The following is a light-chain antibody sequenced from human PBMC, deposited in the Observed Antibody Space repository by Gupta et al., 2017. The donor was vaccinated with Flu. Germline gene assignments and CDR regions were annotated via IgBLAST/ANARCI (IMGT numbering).Light chain of an antibody. CDR2: GDS. Sequence: SYVLAQPLSVSVAPGQTAPLSCGGNNIEEKRVHRYQLRQGRAPVLVVNGDSARPSGIPERLSGSNSGNTATLTISTVEAGDEADDYCQVWDVSSAHWVFGGGTMLTVL. CDR3: QVWDVSSAHWV. V-gene: IGLV3-21*02. CDR1: NIEEKR. J-gene: IGLJ3*02.